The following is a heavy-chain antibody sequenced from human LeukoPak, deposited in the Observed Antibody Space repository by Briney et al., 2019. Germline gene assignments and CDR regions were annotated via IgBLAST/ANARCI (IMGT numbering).Heavy chain of an antibody. CDR1: GFTFSSYA. D-gene: IGHD2-2*01. Sequence: GGSLRLSCAASGFTFSSYAMSWVRQAPGKGLEWVSAISGSGGSTYYADSVKGRFTISRDNSKNTLYLQMNSLRAEDTAIYYCAKGAPDIVVVPAAQRHDAFDIWGQGTMVTVSS. CDR3: AKGAPDIVVVPAAQRHDAFDI. J-gene: IGHJ3*02. CDR2: ISGSGGST. V-gene: IGHV3-23*01.